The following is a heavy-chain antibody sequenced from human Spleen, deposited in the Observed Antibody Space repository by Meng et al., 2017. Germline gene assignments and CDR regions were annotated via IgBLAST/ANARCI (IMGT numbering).Heavy chain of an antibody. CDR2: INTDNGHT. Sequence: QVQFVQSGAEVKKPGASVKVSCKASGYTFSNYAMHWVRQAPGQRPEWMGWINTDNGHTRYSQKFQGRVTITRDTSTSTAYMELSSLSSGDTAVYYCARERDATYYFHNWGQGTLVTVSS. J-gene: IGHJ4*02. CDR1: GYTFSNYA. D-gene: IGHD5-24*01. CDR3: ARERDATYYFHN. V-gene: IGHV1-3*04.